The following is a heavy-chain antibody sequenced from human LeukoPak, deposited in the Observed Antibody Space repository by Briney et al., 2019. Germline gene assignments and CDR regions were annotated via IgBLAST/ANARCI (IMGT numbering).Heavy chain of an antibody. Sequence: PGGSLRLSCAASGFTFTSYSMNWVRQAPGEGLEWVSYISGSSSIMYYADSVKGRFSISRDNAKNSLNLQMNSLRDEDTAVYYCARDFRYSHGSIVQGYDIWGQGTMVTVSS. V-gene: IGHV3-48*02. D-gene: IGHD5-18*01. CDR3: ARDFRYSHGSIVQGYDI. CDR2: ISGSSSIM. CDR1: GFTFTSYS. J-gene: IGHJ3*02.